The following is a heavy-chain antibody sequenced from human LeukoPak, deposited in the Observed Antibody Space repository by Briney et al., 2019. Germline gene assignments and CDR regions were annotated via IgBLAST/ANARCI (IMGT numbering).Heavy chain of an antibody. D-gene: IGHD2-21*02. CDR1: GYTFTGYY. Sequence: ASVKVSCKASGYTFTGYYMHWVRQAPGQGLEWMGWINPNSGGTNYAQKFQGRVTMTRDTSISTAYMELSRLRSDDTAVYYCARDPGGGVTTGYYMDVWGKGTTVTVSS. CDR3: ARDPGGGVTTGYYMDV. J-gene: IGHJ6*03. V-gene: IGHV1-2*02. CDR2: INPNSGGT.